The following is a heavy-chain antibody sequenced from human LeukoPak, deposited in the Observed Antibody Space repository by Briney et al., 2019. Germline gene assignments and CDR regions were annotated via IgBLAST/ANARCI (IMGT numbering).Heavy chain of an antibody. V-gene: IGHV3-23*01. CDR2: ISGSCGST. CDR3: AKGGSYYYESSGYYGY. CDR1: GFTFSSYA. Sequence: GGSLRLSSAASGFTFSSYAMIWVPHAPGKGLEWVSAISGSCGSTYYADSVKGRFTIYRDNSKNTLYLQMKSVRAEDTAVYYCAKGGSYYYESSGYYGYWAQGTLVTVSS. J-gene: IGHJ4*02. D-gene: IGHD3-22*01.